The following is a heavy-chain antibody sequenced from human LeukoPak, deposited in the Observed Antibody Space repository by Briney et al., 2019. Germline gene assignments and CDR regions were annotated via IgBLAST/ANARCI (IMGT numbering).Heavy chain of an antibody. J-gene: IGHJ6*03. D-gene: IGHD2-2*01. Sequence: SETLSLTCAVYGGSFSVYYWSWIRQPPGKGLEWIGEINHSGSTNYNPSLKGRVTISVDTSKNQFSLKLSSVTAADTAVYYCARGGGGDIVVVPAAHMDVWGKGTTVTVSS. CDR3: ARGGGGDIVVVPAAHMDV. CDR1: GGSFSVYY. CDR2: INHSGST. V-gene: IGHV4-34*01.